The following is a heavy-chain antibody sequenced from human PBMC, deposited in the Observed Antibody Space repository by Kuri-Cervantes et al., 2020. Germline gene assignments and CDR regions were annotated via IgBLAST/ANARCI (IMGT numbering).Heavy chain of an antibody. Sequence: ETLSLTCAASGFTFNNAWMSWVRQAPGKGLEWVGRIKSKTDGGTTDYAAPVKGRFTISRDDSKNTLYLQMNSLKAEDTAVYYCARGYSYAYNYWGRGTLVTVSS. CDR1: GFTFNNAW. CDR3: ARGYSYAYNY. CDR2: IKSKTDGGTT. V-gene: IGHV3-15*01. J-gene: IGHJ4*02. D-gene: IGHD3-16*01.